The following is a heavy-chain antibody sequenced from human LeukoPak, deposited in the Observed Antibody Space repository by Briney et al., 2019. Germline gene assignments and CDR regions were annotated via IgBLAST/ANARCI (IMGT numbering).Heavy chain of an antibody. Sequence: PSETLSLTYTVSGGSISDYYWSWLRQSPGKGLEWIAHIHYSGSTNYNSSLASRVTISMDTSKRQISLKLSSVTAADTAVYYCARDSPFEWAIFGDSFDIWGQGTVVAVSS. CDR3: ARDSPFEWAIFGDSFDI. D-gene: IGHD3-3*01. J-gene: IGHJ3*02. CDR1: GGSISDYY. V-gene: IGHV4-59*01. CDR2: IHYSGST.